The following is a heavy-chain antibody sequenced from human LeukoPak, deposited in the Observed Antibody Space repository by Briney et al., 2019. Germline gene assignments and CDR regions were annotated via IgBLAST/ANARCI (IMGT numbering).Heavy chain of an antibody. V-gene: IGHV1-58*02. Sequence: GASVKVSCKASGFTFTSSAMQWVRQARGQRLEWIGWIVVGSGNTNYAQKFQERVTITRDMSTSTAYMELSSLRSEDTAVYYCAAAFPEGTDYGDYEYYYYYGMDVWGQGTTVTVSS. CDR3: AAAFPEGTDYGDYEYYYYYGMDV. CDR2: IVVGSGNT. CDR1: GFTFTSSA. D-gene: IGHD4-17*01. J-gene: IGHJ6*02.